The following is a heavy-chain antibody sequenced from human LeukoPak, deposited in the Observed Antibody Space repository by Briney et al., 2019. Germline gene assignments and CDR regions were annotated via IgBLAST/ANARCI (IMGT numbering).Heavy chain of an antibody. Sequence: PGGSLRLSCAASGFTFSSYGMHWVRQAPGKGLEWVSVIYSGGSTYYADSVKGRFTISRDNSRKTLYLQMSSLRAEDTAVYYCTITEYGSGSDADYWGQGTLVTVSS. CDR3: TITEYGSGSDADY. D-gene: IGHD3-10*01. J-gene: IGHJ4*02. CDR1: GFTFSSYG. CDR2: IYSGGST. V-gene: IGHV3-53*01.